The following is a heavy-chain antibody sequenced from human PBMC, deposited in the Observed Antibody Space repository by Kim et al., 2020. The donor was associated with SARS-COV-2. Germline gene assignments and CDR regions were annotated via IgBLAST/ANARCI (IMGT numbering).Heavy chain of an antibody. CDR3: AKDPFDSSGREGAAH. Sequence: GGSLRLSCAASGFTISIYSMNWVRQAPGKGLEWVSAIHSSGSGHYADPVRGRFSVSRDISKNTVYLQLDSLRVEDTAVYYCAKDPFDSSGREGAAHWGPGTMVTVSS. CDR2: IHSSGSG. CDR1: GFTISIYS. J-gene: IGHJ4*02. D-gene: IGHD3-22*01. V-gene: IGHV3-23*05.